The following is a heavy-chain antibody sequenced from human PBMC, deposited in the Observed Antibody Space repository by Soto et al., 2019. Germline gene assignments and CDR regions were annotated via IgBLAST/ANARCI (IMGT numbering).Heavy chain of an antibody. J-gene: IGHJ4*02. D-gene: IGHD1-20*01. Sequence: ASVKVSCKASGYTFTGYYMHWVRQAPGQGLEWMGWINPNSGGTNYAQKFQGRVTMTRDTSISTAYMELSRLRSDDTAVYYCATAPRTYKRNDPFDYWGQGSLVTVSS. CDR3: ATAPRTYKRNDPFDY. CDR2: INPNSGGT. CDR1: GYTFTGYY. V-gene: IGHV1-2*02.